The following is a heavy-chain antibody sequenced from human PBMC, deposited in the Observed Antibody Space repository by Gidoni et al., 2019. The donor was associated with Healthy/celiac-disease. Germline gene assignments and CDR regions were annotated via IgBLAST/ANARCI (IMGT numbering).Heavy chain of an antibody. CDR1: GGSFSGYC. J-gene: IGHJ6*03. CDR2: INQSGST. CDR3: ARGRPWCGYRDYYYYYYMDV. D-gene: IGHD3-3*01. V-gene: IGHV4-34*01. Sequence: QVQLQRWGAGLLKPSETLSRTCAVYGGSFSGYCWSWIRKPPGKGLKWMGEINQSGSTNYNPSLTSRVTSSVDTSKNKVSMNLSSVTAADTAVYYCARGRPWCGYRDYYYYYYMDVWGKGTTVTVSS.